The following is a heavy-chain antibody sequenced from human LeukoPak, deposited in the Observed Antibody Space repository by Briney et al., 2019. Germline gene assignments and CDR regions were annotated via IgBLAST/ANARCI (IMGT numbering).Heavy chain of an antibody. CDR1: GGSISSSTYY. D-gene: IGHD5-18*01. Sequence: PSETLSLTCTVSGGSISSSTYYWGWIRQPPGKGLEWIGSIYHSGSTYYNPSLKSRVTISVDRSKNQFSLNVRSVTAADTAVYYCVRDNARAMSDYWGQGTLVTVSS. CDR3: VRDNARAMSDY. J-gene: IGHJ4*02. CDR2: IYHSGST. V-gene: IGHV4-39*07.